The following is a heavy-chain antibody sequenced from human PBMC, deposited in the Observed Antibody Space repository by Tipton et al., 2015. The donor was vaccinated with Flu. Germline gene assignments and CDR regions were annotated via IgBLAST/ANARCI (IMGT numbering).Heavy chain of an antibody. CDR3: AGRDSGGSCQNCDS. Sequence: QMQLVQSGAEVKKPGSSVKVSCKASGGTFSSYAISWVRQAPGQGLEWMGRTIPILGIATYAQKFQGRITITADKSTSTAYMERGSRRGGDPAVYYGAGRDSGGSCQNCDSWGQGTLVTVSS. CDR1: GGTFSSYA. J-gene: IGHJ4*02. CDR2: TIPILGIA. V-gene: IGHV1-69*09. D-gene: IGHD2-15*01.